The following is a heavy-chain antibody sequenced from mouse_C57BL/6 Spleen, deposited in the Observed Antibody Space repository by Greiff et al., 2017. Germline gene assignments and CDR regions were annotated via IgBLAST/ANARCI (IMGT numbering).Heavy chain of an antibody. CDR3: ASDYDYGRGAWFAY. J-gene: IGHJ3*01. CDR2: IYPGSGNT. V-gene: IGHV1-76*01. CDR1: GYTFTDYY. Sequence: VQLQQSGAELVRPGASVKLSCKASGYTFTDYYINWVKQRPGQGLEWIARIYPGSGNTYYNEKFKGKATLTAEKSSSTAYLQLSSLTSEDSAVYFCASDYDYGRGAWFAYWGQGTLVTVSA. D-gene: IGHD2-4*01.